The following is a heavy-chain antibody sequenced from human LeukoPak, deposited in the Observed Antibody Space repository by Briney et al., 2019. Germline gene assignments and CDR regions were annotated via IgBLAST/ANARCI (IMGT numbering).Heavy chain of an antibody. Sequence: ASVKVSCKASGYTFTSFYMHWVRPAPGQGLEWMGIINPSGGSTSYAQKFQGRVTMTKDTSTTTVYMELSSLRSEDTAVYYCARDEPSYSSGYYKGWFDPWGQGTLVTVSS. CDR1: GYTFTSFY. V-gene: IGHV1-46*01. CDR3: ARDEPSYSSGYYKGWFDP. J-gene: IGHJ5*02. CDR2: INPSGGST. D-gene: IGHD6-19*01.